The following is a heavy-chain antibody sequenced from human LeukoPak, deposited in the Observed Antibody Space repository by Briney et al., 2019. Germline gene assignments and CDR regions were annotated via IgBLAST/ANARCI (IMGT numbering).Heavy chain of an antibody. Sequence: ASVKVSCRTSGYTFTGYYMHWVRQAPGQGLEWMGWINPNSGNTGYAQKFQGRVTMTRNTSISTAYMELSSLRSEDTAVYYCARWGVREIDYWGQGTLVTVSS. CDR1: GYTFTGYY. J-gene: IGHJ4*02. CDR2: INPNSGNT. CDR3: ARWGVREIDY. V-gene: IGHV1-8*02. D-gene: IGHD2-8*01.